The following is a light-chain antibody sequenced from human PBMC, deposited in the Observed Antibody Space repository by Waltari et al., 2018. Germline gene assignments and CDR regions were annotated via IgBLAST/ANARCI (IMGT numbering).Light chain of an antibody. CDR1: QSVSRA. CDR3: QHYVRLPAT. J-gene: IGKJ1*01. V-gene: IGKV3-20*01. Sequence: EIVLTQSPGTLSLSPGERATLSCRASQSVSRALAWYQQKPGQAPRLLIYGASSRATGISDRFSGSGSGTDFSLTISRLEPEDFAVYYCQHYVRLPATFGQGIKVEIK. CDR2: GAS.